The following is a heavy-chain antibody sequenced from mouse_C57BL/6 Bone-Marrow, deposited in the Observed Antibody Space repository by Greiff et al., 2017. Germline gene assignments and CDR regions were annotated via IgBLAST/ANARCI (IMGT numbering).Heavy chain of an antibody. CDR3: ARGMNTQYYFDY. J-gene: IGHJ2*01. Sequence: VQLQQSGAELARPGASVKLSCKASGYTFTSYGISWVKQRTGQGLEWIGEIYPRSGNTYYNEKFKGKATLTADKSSSTAYMELRSLTSEDSAVYFCARGMNTQYYFDYWGRGTTLTLSA. CDR1: GYTFTSYG. D-gene: IGHD5-2*01. CDR2: IYPRSGNT. V-gene: IGHV1-81*01.